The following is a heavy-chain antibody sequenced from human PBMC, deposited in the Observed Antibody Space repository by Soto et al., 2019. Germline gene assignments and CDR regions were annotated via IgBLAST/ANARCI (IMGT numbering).Heavy chain of an antibody. D-gene: IGHD6-19*01. CDR1: GSTFTSYG. CDR2: ISAYNGNT. J-gene: IGHJ3*02. Sequence: ASVKVSCKASGSTFTSYGISWVRQAPGQGLEWMGWISAYNGNTNYAQKLQGRVTMTTDTSTSTAYMELRSLRSDDTAVYYCARDEYSSGWYGGADAFDIWGQGTMVTVS. CDR3: ARDEYSSGWYGGADAFDI. V-gene: IGHV1-18*04.